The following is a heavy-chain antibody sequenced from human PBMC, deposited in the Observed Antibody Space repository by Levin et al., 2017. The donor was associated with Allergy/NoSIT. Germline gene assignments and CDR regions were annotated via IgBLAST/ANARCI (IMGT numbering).Heavy chain of an antibody. D-gene: IGHD3-16*01. CDR2: INTDGGRT. CDR3: ARAPAGIMGSMGYGMDV. CDR1: GFTFGTYW. V-gene: IGHV3-74*01. J-gene: IGHJ6*02. Sequence: PGGSLRLSCAGSGFTFGTYWMHWVRQVPGKGLAWVARINTDGGRTSYVDSVKGRFTVSRDNARNTLYLEMNSLTADDTAVYYCARAPAGIMGSMGYGMDVWGRGTTVTVSS.